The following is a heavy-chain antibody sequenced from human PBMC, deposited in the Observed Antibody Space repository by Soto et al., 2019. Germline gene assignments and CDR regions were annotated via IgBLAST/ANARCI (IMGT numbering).Heavy chain of an antibody. D-gene: IGHD2-15*01. Sequence: EVQVLESGGGLVQPGGSLRLSCEGSEFTVSGHAMTWIRQAPGKGPEWVSTITADGGTYYAASVKGRFAMSRDTSENTLYLQMTSLGAEDTAAYYCAPHVSCSGGSCQYDAFAIRGQGTMVTVSS. V-gene: IGHV3-23*01. CDR1: EFTVSGHA. J-gene: IGHJ3*02. CDR3: APHVSCSGGSCQYDAFAI. CDR2: ITADGGT.